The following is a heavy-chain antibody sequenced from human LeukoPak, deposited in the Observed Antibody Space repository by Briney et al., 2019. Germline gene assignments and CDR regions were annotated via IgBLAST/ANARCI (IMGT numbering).Heavy chain of an antibody. D-gene: IGHD3-3*01. CDR3: ARDSGITIFGVGPFDY. V-gene: IGHV3-7*01. Sequence: PGGSLRLSCAASGFTFSSYWMSWVRQAPGQGLEWVANIKQDGGEKYYVDSVKGRFTISRDNAKNSLYLQMNSLRAEDTAVYYCARDSGITIFGVGPFDYWGQGTLVTVSS. CDR1: GFTFSSYW. CDR2: IKQDGGEK. J-gene: IGHJ4*02.